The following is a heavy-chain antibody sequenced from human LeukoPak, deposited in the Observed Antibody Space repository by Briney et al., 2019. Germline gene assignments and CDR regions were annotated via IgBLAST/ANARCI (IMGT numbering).Heavy chain of an antibody. CDR3: ARCLDYGGNSWTLFDS. Sequence: PSETLSLTCTVSGGSISSRNYYWGWIRQPPGKGLEWIGNIYYSGSTYYNPALKSRVTISVDTSKNQFSLKLSSVTAADTAVYYCARCLDYGGNSWTLFDSWGQGTLVTVSS. CDR2: IYYSGST. J-gene: IGHJ4*02. V-gene: IGHV4-39*01. D-gene: IGHD4-23*01. CDR1: GGSISSRNYY.